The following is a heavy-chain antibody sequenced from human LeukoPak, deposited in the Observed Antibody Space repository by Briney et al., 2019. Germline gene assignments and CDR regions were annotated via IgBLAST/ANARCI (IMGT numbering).Heavy chain of an antibody. CDR3: ARLRGYSGSYGWFDP. Sequence: SETLSLTCTVSGGSISSYYWSWIRQPPGKGLEWIGYIYYSGSTNYNPSLKSRVTISVDTSKNQFSLKLSSVTAADTAVYYCARLRGYSGSYGWFDPWGQGTLVTVSS. J-gene: IGHJ5*02. CDR2: IYYSGST. V-gene: IGHV4-59*08. CDR1: GGSISSYY. D-gene: IGHD1-26*01.